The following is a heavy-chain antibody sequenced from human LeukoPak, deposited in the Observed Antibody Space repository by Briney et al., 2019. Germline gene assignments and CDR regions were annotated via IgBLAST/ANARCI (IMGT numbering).Heavy chain of an antibody. D-gene: IGHD3-3*01. Sequence: SVKVSCKASGGTFSSYAISWVRQAPGQGLEWMGGIIPIFGTANYAQKFQGRVTITADESTSTAYMELSSLRSEDTAVYYCARGALPYYDFWSDSDPPPYYMDVWGKGTTVTVSS. J-gene: IGHJ6*03. CDR1: GGTFSSYA. CDR2: IIPIFGTA. CDR3: ARGALPYYDFWSDSDPPPYYMDV. V-gene: IGHV1-69*13.